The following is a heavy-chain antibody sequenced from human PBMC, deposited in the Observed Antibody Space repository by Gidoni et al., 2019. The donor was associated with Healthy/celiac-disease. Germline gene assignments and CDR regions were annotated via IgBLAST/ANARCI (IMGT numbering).Heavy chain of an antibody. D-gene: IGHD1-26*01. V-gene: IGHV4-61*02. CDR3: ARGGVGAAVDAFDI. Sequence: QVQLQEPAPGLVKPSQPPSLTCTVSVGSICSCIYYWSWIQQPAGKGLVWMGRIYTSGRTHKNPSLKSQVTISVDTYKNQFSLKLSSVTAADTAVYDCARGGVGAAVDAFDIWGQGTMVTVSS. CDR1: VGSICSCIYY. J-gene: IGHJ3*02. CDR2: IYTSGRT.